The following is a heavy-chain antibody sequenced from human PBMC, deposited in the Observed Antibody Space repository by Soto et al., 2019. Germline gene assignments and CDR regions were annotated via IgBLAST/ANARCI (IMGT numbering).Heavy chain of an antibody. CDR2: IIPIFGTA. Sequence: QVQLVQSGAEVKKPGSSVKVSCKASGGTFSSYAISWVRQAPGQGLEWMGGIIPIFGTANYAQKFQGRVTITADESTSTAYMELSSLRSEDTAVYYCAREWAEAARTYYYYVMDDWCQETKVTVSS. CDR3: AREWAEAARTYYYYVMDD. V-gene: IGHV1-69*01. D-gene: IGHD6-6*01. CDR1: GGTFSSYA. J-gene: IGHJ6*02.